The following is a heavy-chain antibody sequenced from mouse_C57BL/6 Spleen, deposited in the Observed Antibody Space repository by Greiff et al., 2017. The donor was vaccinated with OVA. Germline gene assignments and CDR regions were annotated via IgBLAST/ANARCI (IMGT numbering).Heavy chain of an antibody. V-gene: IGHV1-50*01. D-gene: IGHD3-3*01. J-gene: IGHJ3*01. CDR1: GYTFTSYW. CDR2: IDPSASYT. CDR3: ARGGTPAWFAY. Sequence: VQLQQPGAELVKPGASVKLSCKASGYTFTSYWMQWVKQRPGQGLEWIGEIDPSASYTNYNQKFKGQATLTVDTSSSTAYMQLSSLTSEDSAVYYCARGGTPAWFAYWGQGTLVTVSA.